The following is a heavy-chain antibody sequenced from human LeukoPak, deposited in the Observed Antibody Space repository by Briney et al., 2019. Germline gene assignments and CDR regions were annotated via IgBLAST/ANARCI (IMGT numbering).Heavy chain of an antibody. CDR1: GYTFTSYG. V-gene: IGHV1-18*01. CDR3: ARVLGPGKITAGRWFDP. CDR2: ISAYNGNT. D-gene: IGHD3-10*01. Sequence: ASVKVSCKASGYTFTSYGISWVRQAPGQGLEWMGWISAYNGNTHYAQKLQGRVTMTTDTSTSTAYMELRSLRSDDTAVYYCARVLGPGKITAGRWFDPWGQGTLVTVSS. J-gene: IGHJ5*02.